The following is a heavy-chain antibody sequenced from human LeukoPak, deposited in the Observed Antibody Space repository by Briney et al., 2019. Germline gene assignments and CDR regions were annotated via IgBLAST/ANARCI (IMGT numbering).Heavy chain of an antibody. Sequence: GRSLRLSCAASGFTFSSYGMHWVRQAPGKGLEWVAVIWYDGSNKYYADSVKGRFTISRDNSKNTLYLQMNSLRAEDTAVYYCASGPNVYDSSGFDAFDIWGQGTMVTVSS. CDR1: GFTFSSYG. D-gene: IGHD3-22*01. J-gene: IGHJ3*02. CDR2: IWYDGSNK. CDR3: ASGPNVYDSSGFDAFDI. V-gene: IGHV3-33*01.